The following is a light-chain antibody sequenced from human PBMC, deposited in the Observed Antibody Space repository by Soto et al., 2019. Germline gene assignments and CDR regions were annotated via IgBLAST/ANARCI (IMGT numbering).Light chain of an antibody. CDR2: GAS. V-gene: IGKV3-15*01. J-gene: IGKJ5*01. Sequence: EIVMTQSPATLSVSAGERATLSCRASQSLRSDLAWYQQKPGQAPRLLIYGASTRATDIPARFSGSGSGTEFTLTISSLQSEDFAVYYCQQYDNWPPTFGQGTRPEIK. CDR1: QSLRSD. CDR3: QQYDNWPPT.